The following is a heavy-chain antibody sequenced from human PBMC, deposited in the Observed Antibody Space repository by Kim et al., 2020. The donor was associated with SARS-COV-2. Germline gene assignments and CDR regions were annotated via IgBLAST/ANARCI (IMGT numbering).Heavy chain of an antibody. V-gene: IGHV3-48*03. D-gene: IGHD3-3*01. CDR3: AGFLTTLDGLFQTDTSFDD. J-gene: IGHJ4*02. CDR2: ISSSGSTI. CDR1: GFTFSSYE. Sequence: GGSLRLSCAASGFTFSSYEMNWVRQAPGKGLEWVSYISSSGSTIYYADSVKGRFTISRDNAKSSLYLQMNSLRAEDTAVYYCAGFLTTLDGLFQTDTSFDDWSQGPVVTVSS.